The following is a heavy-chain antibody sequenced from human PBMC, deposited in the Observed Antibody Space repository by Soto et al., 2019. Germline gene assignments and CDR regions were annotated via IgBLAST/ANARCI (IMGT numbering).Heavy chain of an antibody. Sequence: QVQLVQSGAEVKKPGSSVKVSCKASGGTFSSYAISWVRQAPGQGLEWMGGIIPIFGTANYAQKFQGRVRITADDSTSRAYMELSSLRSEDTAGYYCGRRGGFLEWQCDPWVQGTLVTVSS. V-gene: IGHV1-69*12. D-gene: IGHD3-3*01. CDR1: GGTFSSYA. CDR2: IIPIFGTA. CDR3: GRRGGFLEWQCDP. J-gene: IGHJ5*02.